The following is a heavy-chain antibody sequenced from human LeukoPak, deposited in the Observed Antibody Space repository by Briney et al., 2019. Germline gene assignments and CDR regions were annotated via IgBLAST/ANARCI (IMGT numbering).Heavy chain of an antibody. J-gene: IGHJ5*02. CDR3: AKLTRGYCSSTACPNWLDP. CDR1: GFTFSSYA. CDR2: ISDSGGTT. Sequence: GRSLRLSCAASGFTFSSYAMTWVRHAPGEGLEWVSAISDSGGTTYYADSVKGRFTISRDNSKNTLYLQMNSLRAGDTAIYYCAKLTRGYCSSTACPNWLDPWGQGTLVTVSS. D-gene: IGHD2-2*01. V-gene: IGHV3-23*01.